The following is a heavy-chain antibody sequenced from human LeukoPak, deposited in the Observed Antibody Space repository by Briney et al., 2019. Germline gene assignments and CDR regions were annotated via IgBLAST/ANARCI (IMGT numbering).Heavy chain of an antibody. J-gene: IGHJ4*02. CDR2: ISSSCSTI. CDR1: GFTFSSYI. Sequence: GESLTLSCAASGFTFSSYIMNWVRPAPGKGLEWVSYISSSCSTIYYADSVKGRFTISRDNANNSLYLQINRLRDEGTVVYYCARGDYGDYVWDYWGQGTLVTVSS. CDR3: ARGDYGDYVWDY. V-gene: IGHV3-48*02. D-gene: IGHD4-17*01.